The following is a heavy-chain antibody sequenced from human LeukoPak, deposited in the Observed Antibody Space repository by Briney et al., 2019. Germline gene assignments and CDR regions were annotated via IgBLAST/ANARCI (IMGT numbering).Heavy chain of an antibody. CDR1: GFTFSSYS. D-gene: IGHD1-26*01. CDR3: ARFRGSYAGIDY. J-gene: IGHJ4*02. CDR2: ISSSSSYI. V-gene: IGHV3-21*01. Sequence: PGGSLRLSCAASGFTFSSYSMNWVRLAPGKGLEWVSSISSSSSYIYYADSVKGRFTISRDNAKNSLYLQMNSLRAEDTAVYYCARFRGSYAGIDYWGQGTLVTVSS.